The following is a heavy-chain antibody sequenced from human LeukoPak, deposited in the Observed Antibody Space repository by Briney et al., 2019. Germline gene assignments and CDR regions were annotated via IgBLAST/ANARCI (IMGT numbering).Heavy chain of an antibody. CDR1: GFTFSTSA. J-gene: IGHJ4*02. V-gene: IGHV3-23*01. CDR2: IISSGIST. D-gene: IGHD3-16*01. Sequence: GGSLRLSCAASGFTFSTSAMSWVRQAPGKGLEWVSVIISSGISTNYADSVKGRFTISRDNPKNTLYLQMNNLRVEDTAVYYCAKDGGEGGLQNFECWGQGTLVTVSS. CDR3: AKDGGEGGLQNFEC.